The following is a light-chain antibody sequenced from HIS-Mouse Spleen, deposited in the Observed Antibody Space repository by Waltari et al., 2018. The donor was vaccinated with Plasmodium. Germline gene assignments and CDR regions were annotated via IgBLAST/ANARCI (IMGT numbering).Light chain of an antibody. CDR3: QQYNSYSWT. V-gene: IGKV1-5*03. CDR2: KAS. Sequence: DIQMTQSPSTLSASVGDRVTITCPASQSISSRLAWYQQKPGKAPKLLIYKASSLESGVPSSFSGSGSGTEFTLTISSLQPDDFATYYCQQYNSYSWTFGQGTKVEIK. CDR1: QSISSR. J-gene: IGKJ1*01.